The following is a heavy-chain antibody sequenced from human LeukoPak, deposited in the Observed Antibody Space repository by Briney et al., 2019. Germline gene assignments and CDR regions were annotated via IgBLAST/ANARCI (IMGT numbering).Heavy chain of an antibody. CDR3: ARDGPHGDPDY. D-gene: IGHD4-17*01. CDR1: GFTFSSYA. CDR2: ISGSGGNT. J-gene: IGHJ4*02. V-gene: IGHV3-23*01. Sequence: GGSLRLSCAASGFTFSSYAMSWVRQAPGKGLEWVSVISGSGGNTYYADSVKGRFTISRDNSKNSLYLQMNSLRAEDTAVYYCARDGPHGDPDYWGQGTLVTVSS.